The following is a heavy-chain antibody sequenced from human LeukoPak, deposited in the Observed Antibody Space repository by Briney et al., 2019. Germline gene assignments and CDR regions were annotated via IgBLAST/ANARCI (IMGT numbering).Heavy chain of an antibody. J-gene: IGHJ4*02. CDR1: AYSFTYYY. D-gene: IGHD3-22*01. CDR3: ARSSPTYYFDSSGYYYGEY. CDR2: INPNNGGT. Sequence: ASVKVSCKASAYSFTYYYIHWVRQAPGQGLEWMGLINPNNGGTDYAQKFQGRVTITRDTSISTAYMELRRLRSDDTAVYYCARSSPTYYFDSSGYYYGEYWGQGTLVIVSS. V-gene: IGHV1-2*06.